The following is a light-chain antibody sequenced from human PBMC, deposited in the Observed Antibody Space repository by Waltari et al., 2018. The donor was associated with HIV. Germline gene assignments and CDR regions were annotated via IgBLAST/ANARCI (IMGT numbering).Light chain of an antibody. CDR3: QQYHKWPET. V-gene: IGKV3-15*01. Sequence: EILMTQSPATLSVSPGGGGTLSCRASQTVHSNLAWFQQKPGQAPRLLIYAASTRATDIPDRFSARGSGTEFTLTISSLQSEDFAVYFCQQYHKWPETFGQGTKLEIK. J-gene: IGKJ2*01. CDR2: AAS. CDR1: QTVHSN.